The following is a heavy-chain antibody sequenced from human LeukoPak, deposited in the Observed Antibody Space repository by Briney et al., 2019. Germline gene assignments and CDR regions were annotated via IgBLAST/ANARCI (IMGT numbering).Heavy chain of an antibody. V-gene: IGHV4-4*07. CDR3: ARVRGAVWSGSVYYYYMDV. Sequence: SETLSLTCTVSGGSISSYYWSWIRQPAGKGLEWIGRIYTSGSTNYNPSLKSRVSMSVDTSKNQFSLKLSSVTAADTAVYYCARVRGAVWSGSVYYYYMDVWGKGTTVTVSS. CDR2: IYTSGST. CDR1: GGSISSYY. J-gene: IGHJ6*03. D-gene: IGHD3-3*01.